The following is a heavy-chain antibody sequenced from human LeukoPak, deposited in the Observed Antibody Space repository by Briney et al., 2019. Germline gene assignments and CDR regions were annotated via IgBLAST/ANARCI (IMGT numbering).Heavy chain of an antibody. J-gene: IGHJ4*02. D-gene: IGHD6-19*01. V-gene: IGHV1-2*02. CDR2: INPNSGGT. Sequence: ASVKVSCKASGYTFTGYYMHWVRQAPGQGLEWMGWINPNSGGTNYAQKFQGRVTMTRDTSISTAYMELSRLRSDDAAVYYCARGYSSGWYVKDPLDYWGQGTLVTVSS. CDR3: ARGYSSGWYVKDPLDY. CDR1: GYTFTGYY.